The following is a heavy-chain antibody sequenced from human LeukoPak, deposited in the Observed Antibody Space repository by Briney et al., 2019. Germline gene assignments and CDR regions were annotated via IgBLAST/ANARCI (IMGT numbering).Heavy chain of an antibody. Sequence: GGSLRLSCAASGFTFSSYWMSWVRQAPGKGLEWVANIKQDGSEKYYVDSVKGRFTISRDNAKNSLYLQLNSLRSEDTAVYYCARGNSSSLPLFDYWGQGTLVTVSS. J-gene: IGHJ4*02. CDR1: GFTFSSYW. CDR3: ARGNSSSLPLFDY. CDR2: IKQDGSEK. D-gene: IGHD6-13*01. V-gene: IGHV3-7*03.